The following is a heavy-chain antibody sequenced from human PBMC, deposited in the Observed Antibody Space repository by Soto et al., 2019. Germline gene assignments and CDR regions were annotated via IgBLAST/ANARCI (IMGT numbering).Heavy chain of an antibody. J-gene: IGHJ3*02. CDR2: MNPNSGNT. CDR1: GYTFTSYD. CDR3: ARDWWEYCSGGSCYKDAFDI. V-gene: IGHV1-8*01. Sequence: ASVKVSCKASGYTFTSYDINWVRQATGQGLEWMGWMNPNSGNTGYAQKFQGRVTMTRNTSISTAYMELSSLRSEDTAVYYCARDWWEYCSGGSCYKDAFDIWGQGTMVTVSS. D-gene: IGHD2-15*01.